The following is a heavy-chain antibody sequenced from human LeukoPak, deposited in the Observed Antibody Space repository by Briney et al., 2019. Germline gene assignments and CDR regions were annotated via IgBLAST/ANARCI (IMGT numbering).Heavy chain of an antibody. J-gene: IGHJ4*02. CDR3: AKRNWSGPQPLFDF. V-gene: IGHV1-2*02. CDR1: GYTFTYYY. Sequence: ASVKVSCKASGYTFTYYYIHWVRQAPGQGLEWMGWINPYSGDTNFAQNFQGRVTMTSDTSINTAYMELSRLRSDDTAIYYCAKRNWSGPQPLFDFWGQGTLVTVSS. CDR2: INPYSGDT. D-gene: IGHD3-3*01.